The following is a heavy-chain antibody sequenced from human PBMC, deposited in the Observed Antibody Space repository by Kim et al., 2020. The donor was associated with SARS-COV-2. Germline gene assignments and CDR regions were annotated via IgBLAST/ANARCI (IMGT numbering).Heavy chain of an antibody. J-gene: IGHJ3*02. D-gene: IGHD3-22*01. Sequence: SLKSRVTISVDTSKNQFSLKLGSGTAADTAVYYCARAPITMIVVVHAFDIWGQGTMVTVSS. CDR3: ARAPITMIVVVHAFDI. V-gene: IGHV4-31*02.